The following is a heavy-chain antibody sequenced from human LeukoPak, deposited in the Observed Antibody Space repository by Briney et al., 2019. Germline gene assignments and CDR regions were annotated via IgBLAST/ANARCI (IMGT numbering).Heavy chain of an antibody. Sequence: GGFLRLSCAASGFTFSSYWMHWVRQAPGKGLVWVSRINSDGSSTSYADSVKGRFTISRDNSKNTLYLQMNSLRAEDTAVYYCAKLRNWSLERDWGQGTLVTVSS. CDR1: GFTFSSYW. J-gene: IGHJ4*02. CDR3: AKLRNWSLERD. CDR2: INSDGSST. V-gene: IGHV3-74*01. D-gene: IGHD1-1*01.